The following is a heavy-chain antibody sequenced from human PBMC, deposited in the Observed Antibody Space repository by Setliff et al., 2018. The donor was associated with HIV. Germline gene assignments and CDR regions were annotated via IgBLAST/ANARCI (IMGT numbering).Heavy chain of an antibody. V-gene: IGHV4-39*01. CDR2: IYFSGTT. Sequence: PSETLSLTCTVSGGSISSSRYYWGWIRQPPGKGLEWLASIYFSGTTYYNPSLRGRVTISVDRSRNQFSLTLNSGTAADTATYYCGSRGIVVVTMSMPDEFFVHWGHGTLVAVPQ. J-gene: IGHJ1*01. D-gene: IGHD2-21*02. CDR3: GSRGIVVVTMSMPDEFFVH. CDR1: GGSISSSRYY.